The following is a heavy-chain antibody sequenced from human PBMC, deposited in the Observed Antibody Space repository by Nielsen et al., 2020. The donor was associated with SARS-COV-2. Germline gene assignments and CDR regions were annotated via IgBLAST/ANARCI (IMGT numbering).Heavy chain of an antibody. Sequence: TETLSLTCTVSGGSIGNYYWGWIRQPPGKGLEWIGYIHYTGSTNYSPSLKSRVAMSVDTSKNQFSLRLTSVTGADTAVYYCARGPRDGVIAAAPHFDYWGQGTLVTVSS. J-gene: IGHJ4*02. D-gene: IGHD6-13*01. CDR1: GGSIGNYY. CDR2: IHYTGST. V-gene: IGHV4-59*01. CDR3: ARGPRDGVIAAAPHFDY.